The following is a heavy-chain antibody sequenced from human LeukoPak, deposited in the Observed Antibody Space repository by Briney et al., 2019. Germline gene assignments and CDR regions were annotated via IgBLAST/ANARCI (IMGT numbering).Heavy chain of an antibody. V-gene: IGHV3-21*04. Sequence: TGGSLRLSCAASGFTFSSYSMNWVRQAPGKGLEWVSSISSGSTYMYYADSVKGRFTISRDNAQNSMYLQMNSLRAEDTAVYYCAKDYTGATPFDYWGQGTLVTVSS. CDR3: AKDYTGATPFDY. CDR1: GFTFSSYS. D-gene: IGHD1-26*01. J-gene: IGHJ4*02. CDR2: ISSGSTYM.